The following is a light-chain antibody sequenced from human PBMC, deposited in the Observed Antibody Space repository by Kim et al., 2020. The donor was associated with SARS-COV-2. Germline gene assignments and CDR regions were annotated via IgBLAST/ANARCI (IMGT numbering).Light chain of an antibody. CDR1: HSIYTY. Sequence: DIQMTQSPSSLSASVGDRVTLTCRASHSIYTYLNWYQLKTGKAPKLLVYVASSLQSGVPSRFSGSGSGTDFTLTISSLQPEDFATYYCQQSYSIPITFGQGTRLEIK. V-gene: IGKV1-39*01. J-gene: IGKJ5*01. CDR2: VAS. CDR3: QQSYSIPIT.